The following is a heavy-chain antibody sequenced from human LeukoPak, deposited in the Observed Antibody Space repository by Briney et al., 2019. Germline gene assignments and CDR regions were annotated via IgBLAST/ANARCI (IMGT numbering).Heavy chain of an antibody. V-gene: IGHV4-59*01. CDR3: ARSVRGYCSSTSCYPVWYFDL. CDR2: TYYSGST. D-gene: IGHD2-2*01. Sequence: SETLSLTCTVSGGSISSYYWSWIRQPPGKGLEWIGYTYYSGSTNYNPSLKSRVTISVDTSKNQFSLKLSSVTAADTAVYYCARSVRGYCSSTSCYPVWYFDLWGRGTLVTVSS. J-gene: IGHJ2*01. CDR1: GGSISSYY.